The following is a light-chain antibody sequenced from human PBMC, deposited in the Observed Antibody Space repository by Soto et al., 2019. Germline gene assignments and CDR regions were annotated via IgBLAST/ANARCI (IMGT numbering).Light chain of an antibody. Sequence: DIQVTQSPSTLSASVGDRVSITCRASQSISSWLAWYQQKPGKVPKLLIYKASNLESGVPSRFSGSGSGTEFTLTITSLQPDDFATYYCRQYGAYWTFGQGTKVEIK. J-gene: IGKJ1*01. CDR2: KAS. V-gene: IGKV1-5*03. CDR1: QSISSW. CDR3: RQYGAYWT.